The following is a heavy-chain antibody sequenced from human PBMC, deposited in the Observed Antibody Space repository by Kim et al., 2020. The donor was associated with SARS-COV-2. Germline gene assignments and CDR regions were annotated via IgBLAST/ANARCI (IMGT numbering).Heavy chain of an antibody. CDR3: ARAREGATRAPFDY. V-gene: IGHV1-2*02. D-gene: IGHD1-26*01. Sequence: KFQGKVTMTRDKSISTAYMELSRLRSDDRAVYYCARAREGATRAPFDYWGQGTLVTVSS. J-gene: IGHJ4*02.